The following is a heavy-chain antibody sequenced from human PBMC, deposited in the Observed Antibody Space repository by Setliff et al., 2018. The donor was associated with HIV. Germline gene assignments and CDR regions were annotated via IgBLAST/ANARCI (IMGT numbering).Heavy chain of an antibody. CDR2: IDYNEIT. CDR1: GDSVSRSNYY. Sequence: SETLSLTCTVSGDSVSRSNYYWAWIRQPPGKGLEWIGSIDYNEITNYNPSLKSRVTLSVDTPKNQFSLYLSSVTASDTAVYYCASLFRLSGFWISFLPDYWGQGILVTVSS. J-gene: IGHJ4*02. V-gene: IGHV4-39*01. D-gene: IGHD3-3*01. CDR3: ASLFRLSGFWISFLPDY.